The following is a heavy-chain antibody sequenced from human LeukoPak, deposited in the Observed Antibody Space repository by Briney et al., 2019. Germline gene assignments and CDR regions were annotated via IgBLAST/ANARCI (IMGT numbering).Heavy chain of an antibody. J-gene: IGHJ6*02. CDR1: GFTFSSYW. Sequence: GGSLRLSCAASGFTFSSYWMNWARKAPGKGLEWVASINHNGNVNYYVDSVKGRFTISRDNAKNSLYLQMSNLRAEDTAVYFCARGGGLDVWAKGPRSPSP. CDR2: INHNGNVN. V-gene: IGHV3-7*03. CDR3: ARGGGLDV. D-gene: IGHD3-16*01.